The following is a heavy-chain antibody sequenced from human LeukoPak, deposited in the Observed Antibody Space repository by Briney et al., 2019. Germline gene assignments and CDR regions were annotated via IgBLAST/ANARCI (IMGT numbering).Heavy chain of an antibody. V-gene: IGHV3-23*01. Sequence: PGGSLTLSCAASGFTFRSYAMSGVRQARGKGVEWVTDINGSGGSTSYAASVKGRFTISRDNSKNTLYLQMNSLRAEDTAIYYCTNPPTVTQTRFDPWGQGTLVTVSS. CDR1: GFTFRSYA. J-gene: IGHJ5*02. D-gene: IGHD4-17*01. CDR2: INGSGGST. CDR3: TNPPTVTQTRFDP.